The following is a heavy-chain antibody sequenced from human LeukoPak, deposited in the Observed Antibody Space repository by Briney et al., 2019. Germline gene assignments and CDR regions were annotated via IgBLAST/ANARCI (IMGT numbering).Heavy chain of an antibody. CDR1: GYSFANYW. D-gene: IGHD6-13*01. CDR2: IYPGDSET. CDR3: ARLGYTTNWLFEY. Sequence: GESLKISCKGSGYSFANYWIGWVRQMPGKGLEWMGIIYPGDSETTYSPSFQGQVTISADKSTTTSYLQWSSLKASDTAMYFCARLGYTTNWLFEYWGQGTLVTVSS. V-gene: IGHV5-51*01. J-gene: IGHJ4*02.